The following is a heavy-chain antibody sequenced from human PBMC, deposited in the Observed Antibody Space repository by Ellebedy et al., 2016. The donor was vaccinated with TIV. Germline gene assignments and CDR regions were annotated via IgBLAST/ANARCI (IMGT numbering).Heavy chain of an antibody. V-gene: IGHV1-2*02. CDR3: AKDLGAATTYYDFWSCLDNYFAMDV. J-gene: IGHJ6*02. CDR2: INPKRGGT. D-gene: IGHD3-3*01. CDR1: GYTFTGYY. Sequence: ASVKVSCKASGYTFTGYYINWVRQAPGQGLEWMGWINPKRGGTNYAQKFQGRVTITRDTSITTAYMELSRLRSDYTAVYYCAKDLGAATTYYDFWSCLDNYFAMDVWGQGTTVTVSS.